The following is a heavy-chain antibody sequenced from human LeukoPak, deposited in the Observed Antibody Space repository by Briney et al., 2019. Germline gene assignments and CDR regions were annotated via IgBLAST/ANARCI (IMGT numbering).Heavy chain of an antibody. CDR3: ASLSSTSTDAFDI. V-gene: IGHV3-11*01. Sequence: SGGSLRLSCAASGFTFSDYYMSWIRQAPGKGLEWVSYISSSGSTIYYADSVKGRFTISRDNAKNSLYLQMNSLRAEDTAVYYCASLSSTSTDAFDIWGQGTMVTVSS. D-gene: IGHD2-2*01. CDR1: GFTFSDYY. J-gene: IGHJ3*02. CDR2: ISSSGSTI.